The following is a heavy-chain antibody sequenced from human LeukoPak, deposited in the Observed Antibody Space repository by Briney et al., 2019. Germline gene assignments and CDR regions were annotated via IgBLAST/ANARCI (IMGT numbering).Heavy chain of an antibody. Sequence: SETLSLTCAVYGGSFSGYYWSWICQPPGKGLEWIGEINHSGSTNYNPSLKSRVTISVDTSKNQFSLKLSSVTAADTAVYYCARGDDVGTQGYYFDYWGQGTLVTVSS. CDR2: INHSGST. J-gene: IGHJ4*02. D-gene: IGHD7-27*01. CDR3: ARGDDVGTQGYYFDY. V-gene: IGHV4-34*01. CDR1: GGSFSGYY.